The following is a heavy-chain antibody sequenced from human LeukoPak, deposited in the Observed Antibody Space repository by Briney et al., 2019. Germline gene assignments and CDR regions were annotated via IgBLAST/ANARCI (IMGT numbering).Heavy chain of an antibody. D-gene: IGHD3-22*01. CDR2: INWNGGST. Sequence: PGGSLRLSCVASGFTFDDYGMSWVRQAPGKGLEWVSGINWNGGSTGYADSVKGRFTISRDNAKNSLYLQMNSLRAEDTALYYCARIYYYDSSGSSFVYLGQGTLVSVSS. V-gene: IGHV3-20*04. CDR3: ARIYYYDSSGSSFVY. J-gene: IGHJ4*02. CDR1: GFTFDDYG.